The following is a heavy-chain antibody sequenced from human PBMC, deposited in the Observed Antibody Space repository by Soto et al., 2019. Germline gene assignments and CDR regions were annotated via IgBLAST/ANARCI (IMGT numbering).Heavy chain of an antibody. CDR3: ARQLGYCSGGSCYSVWFDA. V-gene: IGHV4-30-4*08. D-gene: IGHD2-15*01. J-gene: IGHJ5*02. CDR2: IYYSGSI. CDR1: GGSISSDNYH. Sequence: SEPLSLTCTVSGGSISSDNYHWTWIRQSPGKGLERFGYIYYSGSIFYNPSFKSRVTISVDTSKNQFSLQLSSVTAADTAVYYCARQLGYCSGGSCYSVWFDAWGQGTLVTVSS.